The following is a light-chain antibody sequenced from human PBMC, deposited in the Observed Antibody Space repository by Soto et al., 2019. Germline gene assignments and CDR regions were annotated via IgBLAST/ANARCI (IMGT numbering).Light chain of an antibody. J-gene: IGKJ1*01. Sequence: ETVMTQSPGTLSLSPGERATLSCRASQSVSSSYLACYQQKPGQAPRLLIYDASSRATGIPDRFSGSGSGTDFTITISRLEPEDFAVYYCQQYVRSPPSWTFGQGTKVEIK. CDR1: QSVSSSY. CDR3: QQYVRSPPSWT. V-gene: IGKV3-20*01. CDR2: DAS.